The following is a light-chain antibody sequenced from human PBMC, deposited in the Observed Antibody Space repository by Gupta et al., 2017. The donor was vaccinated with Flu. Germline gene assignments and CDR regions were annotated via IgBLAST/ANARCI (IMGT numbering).Light chain of an antibody. Sequence: VILGQPASISCRSSQSLVHSDGNTDVHWFQQRPGQSPRRRMYKVSNRDSGVPDRCSGRGSGTDCTLQISRVEADDVGVDDCMQGTGGPDAFGQGNKRE. CDR2: KVS. V-gene: IGKV2-30*02. CDR1: QSLVHSDGNTD. CDR3: MQGTGGPDA. J-gene: IGKJ2*01.